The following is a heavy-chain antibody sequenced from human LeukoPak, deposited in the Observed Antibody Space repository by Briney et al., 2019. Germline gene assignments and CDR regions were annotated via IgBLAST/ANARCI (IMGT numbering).Heavy chain of an antibody. J-gene: IGHJ4*02. CDR3: ARVSSINKGFDY. D-gene: IGHD2-2*01. V-gene: IGHV1-3*01. CDR2: INSGNGNR. CDR1: GYTFTAYA. Sequence: ASVKVSCKASGYTFTAYAMHWVRLTPGQRLEWMGWINSGNGNRKYSQNFQGPVTITRDTSASTAYMELSSLRSEDTAVYYCARVSSINKGFDYWGQGTLVTVSS.